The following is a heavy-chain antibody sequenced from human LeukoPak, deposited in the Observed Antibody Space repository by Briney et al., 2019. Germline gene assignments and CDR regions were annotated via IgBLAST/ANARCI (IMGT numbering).Heavy chain of an antibody. Sequence: SETLSLTCAVYGGSFSGYYWSRIRQPPGKGLEWIGNIYYTGSTYYNASLQSRVTISIDMSKNQFSLRLSSVTAADTAMYYCVKSGGYGLIDYWGQGTLVTVSS. J-gene: IGHJ4*02. D-gene: IGHD6-19*01. CDR1: GGSFSGYY. V-gene: IGHV4-34*01. CDR3: VKSGGYGLIDY. CDR2: IYYTGST.